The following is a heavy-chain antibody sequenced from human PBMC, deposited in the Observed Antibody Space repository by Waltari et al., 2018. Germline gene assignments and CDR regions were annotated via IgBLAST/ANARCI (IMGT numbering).Heavy chain of an antibody. CDR1: GFRFGDYW. V-gene: IGHV3-74*01. D-gene: IGHD5-18*01. CDR2: INVDGGYI. Sequence: EVHLAESGGGVVQPGGSLRLSCAGSGFRFGDYWVRWVRQAPGKGLEWVSRINVDGGYISYGDSVKGRFTISRDNAKNTVFLQLNSLRAEDTAVYYCARKAGSGYPYGPFYYDNWGQGTLVTVSS. J-gene: IGHJ4*02. CDR3: ARKAGSGYPYGPFYYDN.